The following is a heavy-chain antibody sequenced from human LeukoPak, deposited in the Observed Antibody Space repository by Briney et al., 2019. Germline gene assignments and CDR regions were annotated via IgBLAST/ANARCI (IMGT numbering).Heavy chain of an antibody. CDR2: IWNDGSER. D-gene: IGHD1-1*01. CDR3: ARGPNWDYFTF. CDR1: GFTFRTFG. J-gene: IGHJ4*02. V-gene: IGHV3-33*01. Sequence: GGSLRLSCAAPGFTFRTFGLHWVRQAPGEGLEWVAFIWNDGSERYNEDSVKGRFTISRDESKNTLFLQMDSLRVEDTAVYYCARGPNWDYFTFWGQGALVTVSS.